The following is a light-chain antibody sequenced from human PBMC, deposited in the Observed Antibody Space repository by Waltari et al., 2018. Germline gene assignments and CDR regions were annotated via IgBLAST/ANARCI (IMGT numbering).Light chain of an antibody. CDR3: QQYYRYYT. V-gene: IGKV1-5*01. Sequence: IQMTQSPSALSASVGDRVTITCRPSQRINTWMSWYQQRPGKAPKVLIYDVSTLESGVPSRFSGSGSGTEFTLAINNLQPEDFATYYCQQYYRYYTFGQGTKLEIK. CDR1: QRINTW. J-gene: IGKJ2*01. CDR2: DVS.